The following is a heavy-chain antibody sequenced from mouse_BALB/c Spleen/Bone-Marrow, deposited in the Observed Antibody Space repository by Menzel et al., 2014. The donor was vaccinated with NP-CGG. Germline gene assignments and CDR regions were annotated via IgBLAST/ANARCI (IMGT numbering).Heavy chain of an antibody. J-gene: IGHJ2*01. CDR2: INPDSGTI. CDR3: ARLGYYGYFDY. D-gene: IGHD2-3*01. V-gene: IGHV4-1*02. CDR1: GFDFSRYW. Sequence: EVQLQESGDGLVQPGGSLKLSCAASGFDFSRYWMSWVRQAPGKGLEWTGEINPDSGTINYTPSLKDKFIISRDNAKNTLYLQMSKVRSEDTALYYCARLGYYGYFDYWGQGTTLTVSS.